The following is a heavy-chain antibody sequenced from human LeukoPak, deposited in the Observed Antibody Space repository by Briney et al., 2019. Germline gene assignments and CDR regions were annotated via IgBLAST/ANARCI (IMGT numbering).Heavy chain of an antibody. CDR1: GGSISSHY. Sequence: ESSETLSLTCTVSGGSISSHYWSWIRQPPGKELEWIGYIYYSGSSKYNPSLKSRVTISVDTSKNQFSLKLSSVTAADTAVYYCARLYDSSGYTNWLDPWGQGTLVTVSS. V-gene: IGHV4-59*11. CDR2: IYYSGSS. CDR3: ARLYDSSGYTNWLDP. J-gene: IGHJ5*02. D-gene: IGHD3-22*01.